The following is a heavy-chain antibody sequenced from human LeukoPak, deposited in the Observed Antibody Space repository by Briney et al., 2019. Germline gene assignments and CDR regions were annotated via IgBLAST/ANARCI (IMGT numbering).Heavy chain of an antibody. CDR2: ISSSSSYI. J-gene: IGHJ4*02. CDR3: ARDPIVTMEPSYFDY. CDR1: GFTFSSYS. V-gene: IGHV3-21*01. Sequence: GGSLRLSCAASGFTFSSYSMNWVRQAPGKGLEWVSSISSSSSYIYYADSVKGRFTISRDNAKNSLYLQMNSLRAEDTAVYYCARDPIVTMEPSYFDYGGQGTLVTASS. D-gene: IGHD4/OR15-4a*01.